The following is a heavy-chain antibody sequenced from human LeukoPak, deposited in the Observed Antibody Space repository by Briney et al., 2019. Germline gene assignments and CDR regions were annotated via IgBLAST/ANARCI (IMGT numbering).Heavy chain of an antibody. V-gene: IGHV4-39*01. J-gene: IGHJ3*02. D-gene: IGHD3-3*01. Sequence: SETLSLTCTVSGGSISSSSYYWGWIRQPPGKGLEWIGSIYYSGSTYYNPSLKSHVTISVDTSKNPFSLKLSSVTAADTAVYYGASGGGLRFLEWLLGAAFDIWGQGTMVTVSS. CDR3: ASGGGLRFLEWLLGAAFDI. CDR1: GGSISSSSYY. CDR2: IYYSGST.